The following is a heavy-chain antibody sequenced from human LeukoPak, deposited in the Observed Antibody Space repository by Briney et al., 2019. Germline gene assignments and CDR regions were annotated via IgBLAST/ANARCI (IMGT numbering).Heavy chain of an antibody. CDR2: INQDESVK. V-gene: IGHV3-7*03. CDR3: AKRGVVIRVILVGFHKEAYYFDS. CDR1: GFTFTNYW. D-gene: IGHD3-22*01. J-gene: IGHJ4*02. Sequence: GGSLRLSCAASGFTFTNYWMTWVRQAPGKGLEFVANINQDESVKNYVDSVKGRFTISRDNAENSLHLEMNSLRAEDTAVYFCAKRGVVIRVILVGFHKEAYYFDSWAREPWSPSPQ.